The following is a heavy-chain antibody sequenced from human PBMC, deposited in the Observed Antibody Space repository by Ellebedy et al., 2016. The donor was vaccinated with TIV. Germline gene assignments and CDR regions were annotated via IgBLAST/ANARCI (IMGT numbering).Heavy chain of an antibody. Sequence: GESLKISCGTSGFTFSNYWMTWVRQAPGKGLEWVANIKQDGSEKYYVDSVMGRFSISRDNTKNSLYLKMNSLTDEDTAVYYCARDQWLGRAYYFDSWGQGTLVTVSS. V-gene: IGHV3-7*01. CDR3: ARDQWLGRAYYFDS. J-gene: IGHJ4*02. D-gene: IGHD6-19*01. CDR2: IKQDGSEK. CDR1: GFTFSNYW.